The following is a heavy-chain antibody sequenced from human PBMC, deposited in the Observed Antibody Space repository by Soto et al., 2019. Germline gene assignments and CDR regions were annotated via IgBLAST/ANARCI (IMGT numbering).Heavy chain of an antibody. CDR1: GFTFEDYG. J-gene: IGHJ4*02. CDR3: ARDREAGTRGYFDY. V-gene: IGHV3-9*01. Sequence: EVQLVESGGGLVQPDRSLRLSCAASGFTFEDYGMHWVRQAPGKGLEWVAGINWNSNIIVYADSVKGRLTISRDNAKNSLHLQINSLRLEDTALYYCARDREAGTRGYFDYWGQGTLVTVSS. CDR2: INWNSNII. D-gene: IGHD3-22*01.